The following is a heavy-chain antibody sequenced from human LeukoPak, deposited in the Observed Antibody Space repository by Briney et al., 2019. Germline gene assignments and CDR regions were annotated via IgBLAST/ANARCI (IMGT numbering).Heavy chain of an antibody. Sequence: PSETLSLTCTVSGGSISSYYWSWIRQPPGKGLEWIGYIYYSGSTNYNPSLKSRVTISVDTSKNQFSLKLSSVTAADTAVYYCARGRPLDPWGQGTLVTVSS. CDR2: IYYSGST. CDR3: ARGRPLDP. CDR1: GGSISSYY. J-gene: IGHJ5*02. V-gene: IGHV4-59*12.